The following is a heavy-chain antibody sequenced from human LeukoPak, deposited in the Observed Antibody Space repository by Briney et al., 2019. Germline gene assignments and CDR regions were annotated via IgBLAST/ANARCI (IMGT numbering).Heavy chain of an antibody. CDR3: ARDDRGARDGYSPGAYYYYMDV. CDR2: IYTSGST. D-gene: IGHD5-24*01. CDR1: GGSISSGSYY. J-gene: IGHJ6*03. Sequence: NSSETLSLTCTVSGGSISSGSYYWSWIRQPAGKGLEWIGRIYTSGSTNYNPSLKSRVTISVDTSKNQFSLKLSSVTAADTAVYYCARDDRGARDGYSPGAYYYYMDVWGKGTTVTVSS. V-gene: IGHV4-61*02.